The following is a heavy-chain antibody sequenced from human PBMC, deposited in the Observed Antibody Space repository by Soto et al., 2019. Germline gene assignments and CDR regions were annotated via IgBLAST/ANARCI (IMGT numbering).Heavy chain of an antibody. J-gene: IGHJ3*02. CDR2: IYYSGST. CDR3: ARQQGYCSGGSCLDAFDI. CDR1: GGSISSSSYY. V-gene: IGHV4-39*01. D-gene: IGHD2-15*01. Sequence: QLQLQESGPGLVKPSETLSLTCTVSGGSISSSSYYWGWIRQPPGKGLEWIGSIYYSGSTYYNPSLKSRVTISVDTSKNQFSLKLSSVTAADTAVYYCARQQGYCSGGSCLDAFDIWGQGTMVTVSS.